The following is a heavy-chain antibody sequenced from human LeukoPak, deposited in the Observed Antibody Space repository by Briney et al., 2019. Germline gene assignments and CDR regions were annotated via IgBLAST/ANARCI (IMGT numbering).Heavy chain of an antibody. CDR3: AKRSAPYGVAGLYFDY. Sequence: PGGSLRLSYAASGFTFSSYAMSWVRQAPGEGLEWVSAISDSDSSTFYADSVKGRFTISRDNSKNTLYLQMNSLRAEDTAVYYCAKRSAPYGVAGLYFDYWGQGALLTVSS. J-gene: IGHJ4*02. D-gene: IGHD6-19*01. V-gene: IGHV3-23*01. CDR2: ISDSDSST. CDR1: GFTFSSYA.